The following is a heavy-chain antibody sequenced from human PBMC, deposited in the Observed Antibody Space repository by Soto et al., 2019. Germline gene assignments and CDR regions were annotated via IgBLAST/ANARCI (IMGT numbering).Heavy chain of an antibody. J-gene: IGHJ3*02. CDR2: IYHSGST. Sequence: SETLSLTCAVSGYSISSGYYWGWIRQPPGKGLEWIGSIYHSGSTYYNPSLKSRVTISVDTSKNQFSLKLSSVTAADTAVYYCASSPYCSGGSCYSFAIWGQGTMVTVSS. D-gene: IGHD2-15*01. CDR1: GYSISSGYY. CDR3: ASSPYCSGGSCYSFAI. V-gene: IGHV4-38-2*01.